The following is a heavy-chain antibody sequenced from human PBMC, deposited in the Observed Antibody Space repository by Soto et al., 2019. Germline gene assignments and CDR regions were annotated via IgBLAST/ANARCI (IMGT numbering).Heavy chain of an antibody. CDR3: ARKGPRAASPNP. J-gene: IGHJ5*02. D-gene: IGHD6-13*01. CDR2: ISSSGTAT. CDR1: GFTFRDYD. V-gene: IGHV3-11*01. Sequence: QVQLVESGGGLVRPGGSLRLSCAASGFTFRDYDMSWIRQAPGKGLEWVSCISSSGTATYYADSVKGRFTISRDNAKNSLYVQMKSLGVEDSAVYFCARKGPRAASPNPWGQGTLVTVAS.